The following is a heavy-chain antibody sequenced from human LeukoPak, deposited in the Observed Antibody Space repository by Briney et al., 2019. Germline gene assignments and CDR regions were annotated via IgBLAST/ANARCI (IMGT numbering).Heavy chain of an antibody. CDR3: ARDSGYCSSTGCYVHYFDY. CDR1: GFTFNSYS. CDR2: ISSSSGYI. Sequence: GGSLRLSCAASGFTFNSYSMNWVRQTPGKGLEWVSSISSSSGYINYADSVKGRFTVSRDNAKNSLYLQMNSLRAEDTAVYYCARDSGYCSSTGCYVHYFDYWGQGTLVTVSS. J-gene: IGHJ4*02. V-gene: IGHV3-21*01. D-gene: IGHD2-2*01.